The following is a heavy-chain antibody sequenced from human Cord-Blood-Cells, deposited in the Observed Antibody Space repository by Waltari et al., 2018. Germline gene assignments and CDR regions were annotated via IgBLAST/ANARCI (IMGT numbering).Heavy chain of an antibody. CDR2: IIPILGIA. V-gene: IGHV1-69*09. Sequence: QVQLVQSGAEVKKPGSSVKVSCKASGGTFSSYAISWVRQAPGQGLEWMGRIIPILGIANYAQKFQGRVTITADKSTSTAYMELSSLRSEDTAVYYCARARDTYYDFWSGTIDWYFDLWGRGTLVTVSS. CDR1: GGTFSSYA. J-gene: IGHJ2*01. D-gene: IGHD3-3*01. CDR3: ARARDTYYDFWSGTIDWYFDL.